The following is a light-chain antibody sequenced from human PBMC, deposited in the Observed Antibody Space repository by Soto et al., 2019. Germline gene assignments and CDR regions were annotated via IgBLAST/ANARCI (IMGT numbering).Light chain of an antibody. CDR2: KAS. Sequence: DIQMTQSPSTLSASVGDRVTITCRASQSISSWLAWYQQKPGKAPKLLIYKASSLESGVPSRFSGSGSGTEFTLTISSLQPDDFATYYCQQYNSLGGTFGQGTKLEIK. V-gene: IGKV1-5*03. CDR3: QQYNSLGGT. CDR1: QSISSW. J-gene: IGKJ2*02.